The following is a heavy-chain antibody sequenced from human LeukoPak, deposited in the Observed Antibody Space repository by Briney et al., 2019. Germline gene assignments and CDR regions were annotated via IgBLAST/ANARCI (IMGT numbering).Heavy chain of an antibody. V-gene: IGHV3-9*03. D-gene: IGHD6-13*01. CDR3: AKERTAARSTDFDY. CDR2: ISWNSGSI. Sequence: PGGSLRLSCAASGFTFDDYAMHWVRQAPGKGLEWVSGISWNSGSIGYADSVKGRFTISRDNAKNSLYLQMNSLRAEDMALYYCAKERTAARSTDFDYWGQGTLVTVSS. CDR1: GFTFDDYA. J-gene: IGHJ4*02.